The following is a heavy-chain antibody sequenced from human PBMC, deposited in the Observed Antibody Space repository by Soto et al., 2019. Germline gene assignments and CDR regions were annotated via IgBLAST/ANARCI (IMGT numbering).Heavy chain of an antibody. CDR2: ISAYNGNT. CDR3: ARDSGHHYDISGSDYGLSGY. D-gene: IGHD3-22*01. CDR1: GYTFTNYD. V-gene: IGHV1-18*01. Sequence: QVQLVQSGADVKKPGASVKVSCKASGYTFTNYDINWVRQAPGQGLEWMGWISAYNGNTNYAQNLQGRVTMTTDTSTRTLSMKLRSPRSYVTAVYLCARDSGHHYDISGSDYGLSGYWGQGTLVTVSS. J-gene: IGHJ4*02.